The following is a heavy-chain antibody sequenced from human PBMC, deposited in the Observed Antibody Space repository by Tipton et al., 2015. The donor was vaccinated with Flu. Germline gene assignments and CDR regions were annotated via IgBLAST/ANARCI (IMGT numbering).Heavy chain of an antibody. CDR2: IYPGDSDT. V-gene: IGHV5-51*03. Sequence: VQLVQSGAEVKKPGESLKISCKGSGYSFTCYWIGWVRQMPGKGLEWMGIIYPGDSDTRYSPSFQGQVTISADKSISTAYLQWSSLKASDTAMYYCARSVGYSGSYRGLFDYWGQGTLVTVSS. CDR1: GYSFTCYW. CDR3: ARSVGYSGSYRGLFDY. J-gene: IGHJ4*02. D-gene: IGHD1-26*01.